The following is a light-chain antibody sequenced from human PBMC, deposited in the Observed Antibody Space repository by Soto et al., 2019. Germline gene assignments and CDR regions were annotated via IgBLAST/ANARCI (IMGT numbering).Light chain of an antibody. Sequence: EIVMTQSPATLSVSPAERATLSCRASQSVSSKLAWYQQKPGQALRLLIYGASTRATGIPARFSGSGSGTEFTLTISSLQSEDFAVYYCQQYDNWYTFGQGTKLEIK. CDR1: QSVSSK. J-gene: IGKJ2*01. CDR2: GAS. V-gene: IGKV3-15*01. CDR3: QQYDNWYT.